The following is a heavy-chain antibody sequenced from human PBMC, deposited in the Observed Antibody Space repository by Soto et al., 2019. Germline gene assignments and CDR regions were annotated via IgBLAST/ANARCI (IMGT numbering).Heavy chain of an antibody. J-gene: IGHJ4*02. CDR3: ARVEGPTVDTMFFDD. Sequence: LVEAGGGMEQPGWSLRLSCGASGFTFSHRGMIWARQAPGQGLEWVSYISPTGTTKYYADSVKGRFTLSRDNAHNSLFLQMDSLREEDTAVYYCARVEGPTVDTMFFDDWGQGTAVTVSS. V-gene: IGHV3-48*02. D-gene: IGHD5-12*01. CDR2: ISPTGTTK. CDR1: GFTFSHRG.